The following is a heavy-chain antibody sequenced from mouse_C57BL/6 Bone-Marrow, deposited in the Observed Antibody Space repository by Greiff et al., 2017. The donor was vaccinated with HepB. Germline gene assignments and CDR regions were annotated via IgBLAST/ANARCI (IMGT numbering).Heavy chain of an antibody. CDR3: AMIIYYGYDGGGPDY. CDR2: IYPRSGNT. V-gene: IGHV1-81*01. D-gene: IGHD2-2*01. CDR1: GYTFTSYG. Sequence: VQLQQSGAELARPGASVKLSCKASGYTFTSYGISWVKQRTGQGLEWIGEIYPRSGNTYYNEKFKGKATLTADKSSSTAYMELRSLTSEDSAVYFCAMIIYYGYDGGGPDYWGQGTTLTVSS. J-gene: IGHJ2*01.